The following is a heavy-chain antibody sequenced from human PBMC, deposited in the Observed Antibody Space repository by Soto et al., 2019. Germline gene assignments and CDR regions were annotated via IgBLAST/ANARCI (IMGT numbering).Heavy chain of an antibody. CDR2: ILYSGTT. J-gene: IGHJ4*02. CDR1: GGFFSGFY. Sequence: PSETLSLTCTVSGGFFSGFYWSWIRQSPGKGLEWIGYILYSGTTNYSPSLRSRVTMKLDTSKNQFSLQLNSVTAADAAVYYCARGGSSTDHWGQGTLVTVSS. V-gene: IGHV4-59*01. D-gene: IGHD6-6*01. CDR3: ARGGSSTDH.